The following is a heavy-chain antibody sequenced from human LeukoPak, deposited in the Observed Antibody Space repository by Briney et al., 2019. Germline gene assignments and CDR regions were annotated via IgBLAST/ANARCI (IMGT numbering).Heavy chain of an antibody. J-gene: IGHJ6*03. CDR1: GFTFSSYS. V-gene: IGHV3-48*04. CDR3: ARGPPRTYYYYYMDV. CDR2: ISSSSSTI. Sequence: PGGSLRLSCAASGFTFSSYSMNWVRQAPGKGLEWVSYISSSSSTIYYADSVKGRFTISRDNAKNSLYLQMNSLRAEDTAVYYCARGPPRTYYYYYMDVWGKGTTVTVSS.